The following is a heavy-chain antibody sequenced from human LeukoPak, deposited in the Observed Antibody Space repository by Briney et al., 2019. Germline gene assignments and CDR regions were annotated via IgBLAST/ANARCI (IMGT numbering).Heavy chain of an antibody. CDR3: AKGGRISAAVDF. J-gene: IGHJ4*02. CDR2: ISWNSASI. V-gene: IGHV3-9*01. CDR1: GFTFDDYP. Sequence: GGSLRLSCAASGFTFDDYPMHWVRQVPGKGLQWVSSISWNSASIGYADSVKGRFTVSRDNAKNSLFLHMRSLRPEDTAFYYCAKGGRISAAVDFWSQGTLVTVSS. D-gene: IGHD6-13*01.